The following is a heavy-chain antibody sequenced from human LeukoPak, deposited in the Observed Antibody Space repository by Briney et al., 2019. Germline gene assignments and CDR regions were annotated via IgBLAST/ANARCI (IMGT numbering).Heavy chain of an antibody. CDR3: ARANPVCGDFDY. Sequence: SGESLRLSCALSGLTVNDNYMSWVRQAPGKGLEWVSLIFPDGQTYYADFVQGRFSISRDMSRNILFLDMSSLRAEDTAVFFCARANPVCGDFDYWGQGTLVTVSS. V-gene: IGHV3-53*01. CDR1: GLTVNDNY. J-gene: IGHJ4*02. D-gene: IGHD4-17*01. CDR2: IFPDGQT.